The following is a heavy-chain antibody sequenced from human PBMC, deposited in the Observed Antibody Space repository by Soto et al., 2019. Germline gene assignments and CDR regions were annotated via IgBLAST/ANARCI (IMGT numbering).Heavy chain of an antibody. Sequence: GESLRLSCAASGFTFSSYGMHWVRQAPGKGLEWVSYISSSGSTIYYADSVKGRFTISRDNAKNSLYLQMNSLRAEDTAVYYCARGRVRYDSSGYPRDGAFDIWGQGTMVTVSS. CDR1: GFTFSSYG. J-gene: IGHJ3*02. CDR3: ARGRVRYDSSGYPRDGAFDI. CDR2: ISSSGSTI. D-gene: IGHD3-22*01. V-gene: IGHV3-48*04.